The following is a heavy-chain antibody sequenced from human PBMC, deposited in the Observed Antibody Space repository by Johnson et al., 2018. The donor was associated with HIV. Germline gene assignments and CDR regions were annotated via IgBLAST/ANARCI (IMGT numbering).Heavy chain of an antibody. CDR2: ISYDGSNK. J-gene: IGHJ3*02. CDR1: GFTFSSYA. D-gene: IGHD3-22*01. V-gene: IGHV3-30-3*01. Sequence: QVQLVESGGGLVQPGGSLRLSCAASGFTFSSYAMYWVRQAPGKGLEWVAVISYDGSNKYYADSVKGRFTISRDNSKNTLYLQMNSLRAEDTAVYYCASDLTRITMIVVVPQAFDIWGQGTMVTVSS. CDR3: ASDLTRITMIVVVPQAFDI.